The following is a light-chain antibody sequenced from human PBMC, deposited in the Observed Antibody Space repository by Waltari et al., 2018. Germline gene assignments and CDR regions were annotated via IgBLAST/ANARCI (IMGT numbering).Light chain of an antibody. Sequence: DIVMTQSPDSLAVSLGERATINCKSSQSVLYSSNSKNYLAWYQQKPGQPPKLLIYWASTPEAGVPDRFCGSGSGADLALTVSSLQAEDVAVYYCQQYYSTPWTFGQGTKVEIK. J-gene: IGKJ1*01. V-gene: IGKV4-1*01. CDR2: WAS. CDR1: QSVLYSSNSKNY. CDR3: QQYYSTPWT.